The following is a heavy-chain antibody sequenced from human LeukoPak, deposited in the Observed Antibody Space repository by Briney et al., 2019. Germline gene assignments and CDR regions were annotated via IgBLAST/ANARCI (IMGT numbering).Heavy chain of an antibody. D-gene: IGHD2-8*02. CDR3: AGHHPRNTVDF. J-gene: IGHJ4*02. CDR2: ISDIGSI. V-gene: IGHV4-59*08. CDR1: GGSISSYY. Sequence: SETLSLTCTVSGGSISSYYWSWLRQPPRKGLPWIAYISDIGSINYNPSLKSRVTISLDTSKNQFSLKLSSVTAADTAVYYCAGHHPRNTVDFWGQGTLVTVSS.